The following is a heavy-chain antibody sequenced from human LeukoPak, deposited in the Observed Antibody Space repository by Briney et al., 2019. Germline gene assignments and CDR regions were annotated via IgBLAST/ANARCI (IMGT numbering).Heavy chain of an antibody. J-gene: IGHJ4*02. CDR3: ARELHVERDDY. V-gene: IGHV1-18*01. Sequence: ASVTVSCKASGFVFTCYGFTWVRQAPGQGLEWMGWISANDGKTHYSEKHQGRVTMSTDTVTSTAYMELRSLRSDDTAVYYCARELHVERDDYWGQGTLVTVSS. CDR1: GFVFTCYG. CDR2: ISANDGKT. D-gene: IGHD1-1*01.